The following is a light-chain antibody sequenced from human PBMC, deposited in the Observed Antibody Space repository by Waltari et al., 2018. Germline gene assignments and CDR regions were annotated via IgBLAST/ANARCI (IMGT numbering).Light chain of an antibody. CDR1: HNINTY. V-gene: IGKV1-39*01. CDR3: QQTYSTSL. J-gene: IGKJ2*01. CDR2: AAI. Sequence: DMQMKQSPSSLSASVGDRITISCRASHNINTYINWYQQKPGKAPKLLIYAAINLQSGVPARFRGSGSGTDFSLTISSLQPEDSATYYCQQTYSTSLFGQGTKLEIK.